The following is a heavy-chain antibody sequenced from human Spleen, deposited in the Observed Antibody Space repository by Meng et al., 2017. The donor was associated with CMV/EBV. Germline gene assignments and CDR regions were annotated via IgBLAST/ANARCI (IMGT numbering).Heavy chain of an antibody. V-gene: IGHV4-59*01. J-gene: IGHJ4*02. D-gene: IGHD2-15*01. CDR2: IYYSGST. CDR1: GGSISSYY. Sequence: QVQLQESGPGLVKPSETLSLTCTVSGGSISSYYWSWIRQPPGKGLEWIGYIYYSGSTNYNPSLKSRVTISVDTSKNQFSLKLSSVTTADTAVYYCARDPLYCSGGSCYPYYFDYWGQGTLVTVSS. CDR3: ARDPLYCSGGSCYPYYFDY.